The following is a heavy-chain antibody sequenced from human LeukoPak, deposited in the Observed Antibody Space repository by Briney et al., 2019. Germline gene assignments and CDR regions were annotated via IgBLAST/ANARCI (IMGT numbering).Heavy chain of an antibody. CDR3: ARGELLFRYFQH. V-gene: IGHV4-59*01. D-gene: IGHD2-21*02. J-gene: IGHJ1*01. Sequence: SETLSLTCTVSGGSISSYYWSWIRQPPGKGLEWIGYIYYSGSTNYNPSLKSRVTISVDTSKNQFSLKLSSVTAADTAVYYCARGELLFRYFQHWGQGTLVTVSS. CDR1: GGSISSYY. CDR2: IYYSGST.